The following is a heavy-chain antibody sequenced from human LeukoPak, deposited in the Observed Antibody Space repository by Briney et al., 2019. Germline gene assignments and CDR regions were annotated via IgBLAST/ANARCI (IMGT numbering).Heavy chain of an antibody. V-gene: IGHV4-34*01. D-gene: IGHD3-22*01. J-gene: IGHJ4*02. CDR1: GGSFSGYY. CDR3: ARGRASYYDRWCYIY. CDR2: INHSGST. Sequence: PSETLSLTCAVYGGSFSGYYWSWIRQPPGKGREWIGEINHSGSTNYNPSLKRRVTISVDTSKNQFSLNLSSVSAADTAVYYCARGRASYYDRWCYIYWGRGILVTVSS.